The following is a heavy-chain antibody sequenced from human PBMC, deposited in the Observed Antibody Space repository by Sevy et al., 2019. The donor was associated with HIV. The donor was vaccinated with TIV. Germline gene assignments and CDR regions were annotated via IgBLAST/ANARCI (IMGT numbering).Heavy chain of an antibody. CDR1: GGSFSGYY. D-gene: IGHD3-22*01. Sequence: SETLSLTCAVYGGSFSGYYWSWIRQPPGKGLEWIGESNHSGSTNYNPSLKSRVTVSVDTSKNQFSLKLSSVTAADTAVYYCAREYYDSSGYYEEDYYFYGMDVWGQGTTVTVSS. CDR2: SNHSGST. CDR3: AREYYDSSGYYEEDYYFYGMDV. V-gene: IGHV4-34*01. J-gene: IGHJ6*02.